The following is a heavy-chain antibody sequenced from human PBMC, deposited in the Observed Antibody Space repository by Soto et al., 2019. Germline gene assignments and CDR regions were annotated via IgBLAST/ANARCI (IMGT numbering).Heavy chain of an antibody. CDR3: ARAIVVTIGGMDV. D-gene: IGHD5-12*01. CDR1: GGSFSGHS. CDR2: IYYSGST. J-gene: IGHJ6*02. Sequence: SDTLSLTCAVYGGSFSGHSWTWIRQSPGKGLEWIGYIYYSGSTFFNPSLKSRVTISKDTSRNQFSLRLNSVTAADTAVYYCARAIVVTIGGMDVWGQGTTVTVSS. V-gene: IGHV4-34*09.